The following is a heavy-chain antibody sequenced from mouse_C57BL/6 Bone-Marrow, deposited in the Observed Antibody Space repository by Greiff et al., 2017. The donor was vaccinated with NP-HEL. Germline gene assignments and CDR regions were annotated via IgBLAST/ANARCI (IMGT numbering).Heavy chain of an antibody. CDR1: GFSLTSYG. CDR3: ARNYDYGSSYDYFDY. V-gene: IGHV2-2*01. D-gene: IGHD1-1*01. CDR2: IWSGEST. Sequence: QVQLKESGPGLVQPSQSLSITCTVSGFSLTSYGVHWVRQSPGKGLEWLGVIWSGESTDYNAAFISRLSISKDNSKSQVFFKMNSLQADDTAIYYCARNYDYGSSYDYFDYWGQGTTLTVSS. J-gene: IGHJ2*01.